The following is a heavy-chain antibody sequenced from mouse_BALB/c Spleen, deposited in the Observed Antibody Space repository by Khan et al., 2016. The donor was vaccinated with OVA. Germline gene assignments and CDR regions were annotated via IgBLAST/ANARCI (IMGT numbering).Heavy chain of an antibody. J-gene: IGHJ3*01. Sequence: LVKTGASVKISCKASGYSFTGYYMHWVKQSHGKSLEWIGYISCYNGATSYNQKFKGKATFTVDTSSSTAYMQFNSLTSEDSAVYYCARWDYYGSSSVAYWGQGTLVTVSA. CDR3: ARWDYYGSSSVAY. D-gene: IGHD1-1*01. CDR2: ISCYNGAT. CDR1: GYSFTGYY. V-gene: IGHV1S34*01.